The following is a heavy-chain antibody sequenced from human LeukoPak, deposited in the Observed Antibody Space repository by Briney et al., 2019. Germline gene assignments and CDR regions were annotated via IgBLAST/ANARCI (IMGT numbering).Heavy chain of an antibody. D-gene: IGHD5-18*01. Sequence: GGSLRLSCVASGFTFDDYAMHWVRQAPVKGLEWVSSITWNSGSIVYADSVKGRFTISRDNAKNSLYLQMNSLRADDMALYYCAKGVGYSYGVAFDIWGQGTMVTVSS. CDR2: ITWNSGSI. J-gene: IGHJ3*02. V-gene: IGHV3-9*03. CDR1: GFTFDDYA. CDR3: AKGVGYSYGVAFDI.